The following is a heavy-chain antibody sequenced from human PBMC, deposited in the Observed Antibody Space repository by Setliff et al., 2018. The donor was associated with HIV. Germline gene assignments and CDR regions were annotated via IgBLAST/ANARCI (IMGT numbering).Heavy chain of an antibody. CDR1: GGSLSSYY. Sequence: SETLSLTCAVSGGSLSSYYWSWIRQPAGKGLEWIGRIYSSGSTNYNPSLKSRLTMSVDTSKNQFSLKLTSVTAADTAVYYCARSGSYVGPIQHWGQGTLVTVS. D-gene: IGHD3-10*02. V-gene: IGHV4-4*07. CDR2: IYSSGST. J-gene: IGHJ1*01. CDR3: ARSGSYVGPIQH.